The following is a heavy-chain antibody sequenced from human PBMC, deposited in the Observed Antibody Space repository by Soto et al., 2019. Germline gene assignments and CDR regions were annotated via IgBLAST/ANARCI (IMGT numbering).Heavy chain of an antibody. CDR3: AMDPRISGIDY. D-gene: IGHD1-20*01. J-gene: IGHJ4*02. V-gene: IGHV3-23*01. Sequence: PGGSLRLSCAASGFTFSSYAMSWVRQAPGKGPEWVSGITTSGDRTDYADSVKGRFTISRDNSKNTLYLQMNSLRGEDTAVYYCAMDPRISGIDYWGQGTLVTVSS. CDR2: ITTSGDRT. CDR1: GFTFSSYA.